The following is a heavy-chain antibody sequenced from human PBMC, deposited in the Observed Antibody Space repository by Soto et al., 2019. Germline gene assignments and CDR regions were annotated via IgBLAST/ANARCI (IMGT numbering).Heavy chain of an antibody. Sequence: PVGSLRLSCTASGFTFSSFGMAWVRQAPGKGLEWVSAISGSVDSSYYADSVKGRFTISRDNPKNTLYLQMDSLRAEDTGVYFCAKVGIGSFSHKHPFEHWGHGTQVTVS. D-gene: IGHD2-2*03. CDR1: GFTFSSFG. CDR2: ISGSVDSS. J-gene: IGHJ4*01. V-gene: IGHV3-23*01. CDR3: AKVGIGSFSHKHPFEH.